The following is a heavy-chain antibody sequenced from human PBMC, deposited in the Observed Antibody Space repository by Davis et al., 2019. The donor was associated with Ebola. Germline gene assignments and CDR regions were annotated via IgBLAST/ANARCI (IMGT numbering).Heavy chain of an antibody. CDR2: IYYSGST. D-gene: IGHD1-26*01. CDR1: GGSISSYY. V-gene: IGHV4-59*08. Sequence: SETLSLTCTVSGGSISSYYWSWIRQPPGKGLEWIGYIYYSGSTNYNPSLKSRVTISVDTSKNQFSLKLSSVTAADTAVYYCARHTRSFHQGPIGLPPGALLQEHLWG. CDR3: ARHTRSFHQGPIGLPPGALLQEHL. J-gene: IGHJ6*01.